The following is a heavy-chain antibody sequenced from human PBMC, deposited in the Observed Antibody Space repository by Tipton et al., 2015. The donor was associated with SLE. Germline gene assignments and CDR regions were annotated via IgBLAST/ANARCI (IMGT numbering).Heavy chain of an antibody. Sequence: TLSLTCAVYRGSFSGYYWSWFRQPPGKGLEWIGEINHSGSTNYNPSLKSRVTISVDTSKNQFSLKLSSVTAADTAVYYCARVWAVAGLLFDYWGQGTLVTVSS. J-gene: IGHJ4*02. D-gene: IGHD6-19*01. CDR2: INHSGST. CDR3: ARVWAVAGLLFDY. V-gene: IGHV4-34*01. CDR1: RGSFSGYY.